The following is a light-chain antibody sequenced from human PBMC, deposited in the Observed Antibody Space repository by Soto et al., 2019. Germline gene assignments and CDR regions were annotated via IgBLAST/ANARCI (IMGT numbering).Light chain of an antibody. V-gene: IGLV2-14*01. CDR1: SSDVGAYNY. J-gene: IGLJ1*01. CDR2: EVR. CDR3: SSYTITSTYI. Sequence: QSVLTQPASVSGSPGQSITISCTGTSSDVGAYNYVSWYQHHPGKAPKLMIYEVRNRPSGVSNRFSGSKSGNTASLTISGLQAEDEADYYCSSYTITSTYIFATSTHVTV.